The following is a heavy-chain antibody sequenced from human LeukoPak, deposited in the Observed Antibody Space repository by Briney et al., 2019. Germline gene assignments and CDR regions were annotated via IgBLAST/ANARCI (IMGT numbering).Heavy chain of an antibody. CDR3: ARKLGIDAFDI. CDR2: IYYIGST. CDR1: GASISSSDYY. V-gene: IGHV4-30-4*08. D-gene: IGHD7-27*01. J-gene: IGHJ3*02. Sequence: PSQTLSLTCTVSGASISSSDYYWSRIRQPPGKGLECIGYIYYIGSTYYSPSLKSRVTISVDTSKNQFSLKLSSVTAADTAVYYCARKLGIDAFDIWGQGTMVTVSS.